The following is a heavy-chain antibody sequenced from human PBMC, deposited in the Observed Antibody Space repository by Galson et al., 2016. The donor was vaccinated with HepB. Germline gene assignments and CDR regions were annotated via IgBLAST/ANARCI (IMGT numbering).Heavy chain of an antibody. J-gene: IGHJ3*02. CDR2: INDSGTT. D-gene: IGHD1-1*01. V-gene: IGHV4-4*02. Sequence: SETLSLTCTVSSDSLSTSDWWSWVRQSPRKGLEWIGEINDSGTTNYNPSLEGRVTIPVATSKNQFSLRLTSVTAADSAVYYCARDATSRATHATFYMWGQGTVVTVSS. CDR3: ARDATSRATHATFYM. CDR1: SDSLSTSDW.